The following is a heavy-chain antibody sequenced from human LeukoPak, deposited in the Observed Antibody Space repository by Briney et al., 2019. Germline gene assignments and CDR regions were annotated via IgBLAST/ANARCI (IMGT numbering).Heavy chain of an antibody. D-gene: IGHD2-2*02. CDR1: GYSISRGYY. CDR2: IVHSGST. V-gene: IGHV4-38-2*02. J-gene: IGHJ5*02. Sequence: PSETLSLTCTVSGYSISRGYYWGWFRQPPGKGLDWTGIIVHSGSTYYTPSLKSRVTISVDTSKNKFSLKLSSVTAADTAVYYCARVSECSSISCYRESCFDPWGQGTLVTVSS. CDR3: ARVSECSSISCYRESCFDP.